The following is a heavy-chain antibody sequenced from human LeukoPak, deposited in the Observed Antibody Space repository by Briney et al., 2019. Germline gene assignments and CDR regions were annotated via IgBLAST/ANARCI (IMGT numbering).Heavy chain of an antibody. CDR3: ARSVFRYYYDSSQLGFDP. Sequence: SETLSLTCAVYGGSFSGYYWSWIRQPPGKGLEWIGEINHSGSTNYNPSLKSRVTISVDTSKNPFSLKLSSVTAADTAVYYCARSVFRYYYDSSQLGFDPWGQGTLVTVSS. CDR1: GGSFSGYY. J-gene: IGHJ5*02. V-gene: IGHV4-34*01. CDR2: INHSGST. D-gene: IGHD3-22*01.